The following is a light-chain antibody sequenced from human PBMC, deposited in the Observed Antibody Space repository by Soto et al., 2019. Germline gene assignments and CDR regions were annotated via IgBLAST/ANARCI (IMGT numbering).Light chain of an antibody. CDR3: CSYAGSGTFT. CDR1: SNDVGNYNL. Sequence: SVLTQPASVSGSPGQSITISCTGTSNDVGNYNLVSWYQQHPGKAPKLIIYATTKRPSGVSNRYSGSKSGNTASLTISGLQAEDEANYHCCSYAGSGTFTFGGGTKLTVL. V-gene: IGLV2-23*02. J-gene: IGLJ2*01. CDR2: ATT.